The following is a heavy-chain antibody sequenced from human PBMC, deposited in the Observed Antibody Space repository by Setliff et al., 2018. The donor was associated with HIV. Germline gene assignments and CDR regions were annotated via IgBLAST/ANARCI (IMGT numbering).Heavy chain of an antibody. CDR3: PRDVGLDTSMSDAFDI. V-gene: IGHV4-31*03. Sequence: SAALSLTCNVSGRSISSGAYYWSWIRPNPGKGLEWIGYIYYSGGTYYNPSLKSRVTISVDTSKNQLSLKLSYVTAADTDVYYGPRDVGLDTSMSDAFDIWGQGTMVTVSS. CDR1: GRSISSGAYY. CDR2: IYYSGGT. D-gene: IGHD5-18*01. J-gene: IGHJ3*02.